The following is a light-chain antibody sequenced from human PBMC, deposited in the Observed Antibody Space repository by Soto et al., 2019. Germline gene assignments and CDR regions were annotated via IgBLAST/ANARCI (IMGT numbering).Light chain of an antibody. CDR3: LQDYNYPIT. V-gene: IGKV1-39*01. Sequence: DIEMTQSPSSLSASLGDRVIITCGASQTISSHLNWYQQKPGKAPNLLVYAASSLQSGVPSRFTGSGSGTDFTLTISSLPPEDFATYYCLQDYNYPITFGGGTKVDIK. CDR2: AAS. J-gene: IGKJ4*01. CDR1: QTISSH.